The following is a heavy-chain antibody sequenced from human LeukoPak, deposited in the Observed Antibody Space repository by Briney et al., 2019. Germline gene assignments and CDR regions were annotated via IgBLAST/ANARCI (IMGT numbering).Heavy chain of an antibody. CDR3: AREEGYYDSSGYSYYFDY. V-gene: IGHV3-7*01. CDR1: GFTFRTYC. J-gene: IGHJ4*02. D-gene: IGHD3-22*01. CDR2: IEQDGSEK. Sequence: GGSLRLSCAASGFTFRTYCMTWVRQAPGKGLEWVANIEQDGSEKYYMDSVKGRFTISRDNAKNSLYLQMNSLRAEDTAVYYCAREEGYYDSSGYSYYFDYWGQGTLVTVSS.